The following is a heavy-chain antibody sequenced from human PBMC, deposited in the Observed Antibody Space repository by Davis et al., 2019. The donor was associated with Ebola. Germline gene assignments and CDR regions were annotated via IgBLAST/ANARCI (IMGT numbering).Heavy chain of an antibody. CDR2: ITNDGTRT. Sequence: PEGSLRLSCAASGFIFSDYWMNWVRQTPGKGLVWVSRITNDGTRTSYADSVQGRFTISRDNAKNTLFLQLNSLRVEDTAIYYCARREAASIDYWGPGTLVTVSS. V-gene: IGHV3-74*01. J-gene: IGHJ4*02. CDR1: GFIFSDYW. D-gene: IGHD6-25*01. CDR3: ARREAASIDY.